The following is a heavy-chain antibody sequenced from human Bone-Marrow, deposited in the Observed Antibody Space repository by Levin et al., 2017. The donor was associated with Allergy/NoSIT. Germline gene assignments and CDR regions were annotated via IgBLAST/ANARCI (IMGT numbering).Heavy chain of an antibody. CDR1: GASVNSGSNY. CDR3: ARDLDYYYYMDV. J-gene: IGHJ6*03. Sequence: SETLSLTCTVSGASVNSGSNYWSWIRQSPGKGLEWIGCIDYSGSTNYNPSLRSRVTISADTSKNQFSLNLSSVTAADTAVYYCARDLDYYYYMDVWGQGTTVTVSS. V-gene: IGHV4-61*01. CDR2: IDYSGST.